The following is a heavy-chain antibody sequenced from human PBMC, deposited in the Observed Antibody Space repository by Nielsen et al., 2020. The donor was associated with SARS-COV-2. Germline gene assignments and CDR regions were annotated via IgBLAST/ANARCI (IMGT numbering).Heavy chain of an antibody. J-gene: IGHJ4*02. D-gene: IGHD6-6*01. CDR3: ARHNRGEYSSSPIDY. Sequence: WIRQPPGKGLEWIGYIYYSGSTYYNPSLKSRVTISVDTSKNQFSLKLSSVTAADTAVYYCARHNRGEYSSSPIDYWGQGTLVTVSS. V-gene: IGHV4-39*01. CDR2: IYYSGST.